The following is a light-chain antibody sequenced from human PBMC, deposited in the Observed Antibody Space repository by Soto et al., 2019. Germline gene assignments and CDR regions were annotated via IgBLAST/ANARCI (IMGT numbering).Light chain of an antibody. CDR2: GAS. J-gene: IGKJ1*01. Sequence: EIVLTQSPGTLSLSPGERATLSCRASQSVTNNYLAWYQQKPGLAPRLLIYGASSRATGIPDRFSGSGSGKEFTLTISRLEPEDFAVFYCQQYGGSPRTFGQGTRVEIK. V-gene: IGKV3-20*01. CDR1: QSVTNNY. CDR3: QQYGGSPRT.